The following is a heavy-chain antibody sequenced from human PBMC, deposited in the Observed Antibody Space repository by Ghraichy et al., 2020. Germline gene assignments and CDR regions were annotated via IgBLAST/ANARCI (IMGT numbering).Heavy chain of an antibody. V-gene: IGHV4-59*01. D-gene: IGHD6-13*01. CDR1: GGSISNNY. Sequence: SETLSLTCTVSGGSISNNYWSWIRQPPGTGQEWIGYTGHSGRTSTNPFFKSRVTITVDTSKTQFSLTVTSVTAAATAVYYCARDPIAWVDPGGQGTLVTVSA. CDR2: TGHSGRT. J-gene: IGHJ5*02. CDR3: ARDPIAWVDP.